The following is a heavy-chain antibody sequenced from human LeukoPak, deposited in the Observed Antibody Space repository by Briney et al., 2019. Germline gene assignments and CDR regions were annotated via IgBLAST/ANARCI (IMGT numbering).Heavy chain of an antibody. D-gene: IGHD5-18*01. V-gene: IGHV3-48*03. CDR2: ISSSGSTI. CDR1: GFTFSSYE. J-gene: IGHJ4*02. CDR3: ARAGSYSYGVLFDY. Sequence: GGSLRLSCAASGFTFSSYEMNWVRQAPGKGREWVSYISSSGSTIYYADSVKGRFTISRDNAKNSLYLQMSSLRAEDTAVYYCARAGSYSYGVLFDYWGQGTLVTVSS.